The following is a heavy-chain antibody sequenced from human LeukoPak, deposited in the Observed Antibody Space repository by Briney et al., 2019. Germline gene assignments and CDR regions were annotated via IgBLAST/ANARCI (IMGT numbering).Heavy chain of an antibody. CDR2: IIPIFGTA. CDR3: ASGGEYYDYVWGSYRPHGYAFDI. Sequence: SVKVSCKASGGTFSSYAISWVRQAPGQGLEWMGRIIPIFGTANYAQKFQGRVTITTDESTSTAYMELSSLRSEDMAVYYCASGGEYYDYVWGSYRPHGYAFDIWGQGTMVAVSS. CDR1: GGTFSSYA. D-gene: IGHD3-16*02. V-gene: IGHV1-69*05. J-gene: IGHJ3*02.